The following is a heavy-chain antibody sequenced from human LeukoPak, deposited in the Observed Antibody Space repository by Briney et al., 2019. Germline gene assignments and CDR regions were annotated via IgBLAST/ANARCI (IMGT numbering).Heavy chain of an antibody. CDR3: ALHKWILAEYFQH. D-gene: IGHD5-18*01. CDR2: IIPIFGTA. Sequence: SVKVSCKASGGTFSSYAISWVRQAPGQGLEWMGGIIPIFGTANYAQKFQGRVTITADKSTSTAYMELSSLRSEDTAVYYCALHKWILAEYFQHWGQGTLVTVSS. V-gene: IGHV1-69*06. J-gene: IGHJ1*01. CDR1: GGTFSSYA.